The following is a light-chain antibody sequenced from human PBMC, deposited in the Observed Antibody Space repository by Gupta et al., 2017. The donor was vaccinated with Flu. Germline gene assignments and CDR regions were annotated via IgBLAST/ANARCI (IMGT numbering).Light chain of an antibody. CDR2: AAS. J-gene: IGKJ5*01. CDR3: QKYNSEPLT. CDR1: QGISNY. V-gene: IGKV1-27*01. Sequence: DFEMTQSPSSLSVSVGDTVTIACRANQGISNYLAWYQQKPGKVPKLLIYAASTLQSGVPSRFSGSGSGTDFTLTISSLQPEDVATYYCQKYNSEPLTFGPGTRLEIK.